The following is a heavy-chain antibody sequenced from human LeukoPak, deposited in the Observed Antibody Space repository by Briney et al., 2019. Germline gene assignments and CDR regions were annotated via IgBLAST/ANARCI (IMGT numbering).Heavy chain of an antibody. CDR3: ARHDPVGHFLRGMDV. CDR2: IYYTGST. J-gene: IGHJ6*02. CDR1: GGSISGYF. Sequence: SETLSLTCTVSGGSISGYFWSWSRQPPGKGLEWIGYIYYTGSTIYNPSLRSRVSMSVDVSKNQFSLNLSSVTAADTAVYYCARHDPVGHFLRGMDVWGQGTTVTVSS. V-gene: IGHV4-59*08. D-gene: IGHD2/OR15-2a*01.